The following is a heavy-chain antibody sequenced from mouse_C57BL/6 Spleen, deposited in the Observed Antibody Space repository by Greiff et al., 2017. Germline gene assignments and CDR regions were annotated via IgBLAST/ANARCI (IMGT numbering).Heavy chain of an antibody. Sequence: EVQLQESGPELVKPGASVKISCKASGYSFTGYYMNWVKQSPEKSLEWIGEINPSTGGTTYNQHCKAKATLTVDKSSSTAYMQLKSLTSEDSAVYYCASSKSSSYFDYWGQGTTLTVSS. D-gene: IGHD1-3*01. CDR3: ASSKSSSYFDY. CDR1: GYSFTGYY. CDR2: INPSTGGT. J-gene: IGHJ2*01. V-gene: IGHV1-42*01.